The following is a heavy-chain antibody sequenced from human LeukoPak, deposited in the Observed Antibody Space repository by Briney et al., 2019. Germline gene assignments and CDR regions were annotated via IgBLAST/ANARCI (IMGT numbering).Heavy chain of an antibody. Sequence: GASVKVSCKASGYTFTSYDINWVRQATGQGLEWMGWMNPNSGNTGYAQKFQGRVTMTRNTSISTAYMELSSLRSEDTAVYYCARGKDTRWVPETAFDIWGQGTMVTVSS. D-gene: IGHD3-16*01. CDR2: MNPNSGNT. V-gene: IGHV1-8*01. J-gene: IGHJ3*02. CDR1: GYTFTSYD. CDR3: ARGKDTRWVPETAFDI.